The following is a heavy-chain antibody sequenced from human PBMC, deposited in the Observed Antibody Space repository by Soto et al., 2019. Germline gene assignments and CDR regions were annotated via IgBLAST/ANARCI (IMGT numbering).Heavy chain of an antibody. CDR3: AGEGGVEVTGWFSAS. D-gene: IGHD3-10*01. V-gene: IGHV4-59*12. Sequence: PSGTPALSRASSSGSMSSSECAWIRKTPGKGLEWIGYIYHSGTSNYNPSLNSRATILLDTSNNQLSLKLSSVTAPATAVYYCAGEGGVEVTGWFSASWGKGTLVTGSS. CDR2: IYHSGTS. J-gene: IGHJ5*02. CDR1: SGSMSSSE.